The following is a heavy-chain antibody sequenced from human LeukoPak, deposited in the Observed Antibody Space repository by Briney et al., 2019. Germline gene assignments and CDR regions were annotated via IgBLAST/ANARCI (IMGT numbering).Heavy chain of an antibody. V-gene: IGHV3-13*01. J-gene: IGHJ6*03. CDR3: ARGPPRGKYYYMDV. CDR2: IGTASDT. CDR1: GFTFSSFD. Sequence: RSGGSLRLSCAADGFTFSSFDMHWVRQPTGQGLEWVSTIGTASDTYYPGSVEGRFTLSRDNAKNSLYLQMNSLTAGDTAVYYCARGPPRGKYYYMDVWGKGTTVTVSS. D-gene: IGHD1-1*01.